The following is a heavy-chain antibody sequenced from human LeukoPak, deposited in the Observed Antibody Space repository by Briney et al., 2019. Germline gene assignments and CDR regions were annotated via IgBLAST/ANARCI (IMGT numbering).Heavy chain of an antibody. CDR3: ARAGRNYDILTGRQYYYGMDV. V-gene: IGHV1-18*04. CDR2: ISAYNGNT. J-gene: IGHJ6*02. CDR1: GYTFTSYY. Sequence: ASVKVSCKASGYTFTSYYMHWVRQAPGQGLEWMGWISAYNGNTNYAQKLQGRVTMTTDTSTSTAYMELRSLRSDDTAVYYCARAGRNYDILTGRQYYYGMDVWGQGTTVTVSS. D-gene: IGHD3-9*01.